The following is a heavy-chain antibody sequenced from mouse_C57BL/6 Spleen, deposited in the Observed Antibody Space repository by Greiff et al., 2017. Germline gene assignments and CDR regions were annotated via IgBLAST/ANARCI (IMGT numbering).Heavy chain of an antibody. Sequence: EVQLQQSGPELVKPGASVKIPCKASGYTFTAYNMDWVKQSHGKSLEWIGDINPNNGGTNYNQTFKGKATLTVDKSSSTAYMELRSLPSEDTAVYYCSNYGRRGDYWGQGTSVTVSS. J-gene: IGHJ4*01. V-gene: IGHV1-18*01. CDR2: INPNNGGT. CDR1: GYTFTAYN. D-gene: IGHD1-1*01. CDR3: SNYGRRGDY.